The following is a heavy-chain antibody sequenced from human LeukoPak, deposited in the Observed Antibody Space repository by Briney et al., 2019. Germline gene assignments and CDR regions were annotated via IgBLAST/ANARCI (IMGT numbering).Heavy chain of an antibody. D-gene: IGHD1-26*01. Sequence: PGGSLRLSCAASGFTFSSYIMNWVRQAPGKWLEWVSYISTTSSTIYYADSVKGRFTISRDNAKSSLYLQMNSLRAEDTAVYHCARQVREWELSFDYWGQGTLVTVSS. V-gene: IGHV3-48*01. J-gene: IGHJ4*02. CDR3: ARQVREWELSFDY. CDR1: GFTFSSYI. CDR2: ISTTSSTI.